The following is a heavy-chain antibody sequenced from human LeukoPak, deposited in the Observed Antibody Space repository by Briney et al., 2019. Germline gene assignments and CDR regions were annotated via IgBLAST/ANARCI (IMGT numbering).Heavy chain of an antibody. V-gene: IGHV3-48*01. J-gene: IGHJ1*01. CDR2: ISSSSSTI. CDR3: ARADITTTGPLFQH. Sequence: PGGSLRLSCAASGFTFSSYSMNWVRQAPGKGLEWVSYISSSSSTIYYADSVKGRFTISRDNAKSSLYLQMNSLRAEDTAVYYCARADITTTGPLFQHWGQGTLVTVSS. CDR1: GFTFSSYS. D-gene: IGHD1-1*01.